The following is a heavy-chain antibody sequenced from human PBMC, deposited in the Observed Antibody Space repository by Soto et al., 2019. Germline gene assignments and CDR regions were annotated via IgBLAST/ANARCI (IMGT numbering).Heavy chain of an antibody. J-gene: IGHJ5*02. D-gene: IGHD2-2*02. CDR2: IYYSGST. CDR3: ARDGGYCSDTSCYTGWFDP. CDR1: GVSISSYY. Sequence: SETLSLTCTVSGVSISSYYWIWIRQPPGKGLEWIGYIYYSGSTNYNPSLKSRVTISVDTSKNQFSLKLSSVTAADTAVYYCARDGGYCSDTSCYTGWFDPWGQGTLVTVSS. V-gene: IGHV4-59*01.